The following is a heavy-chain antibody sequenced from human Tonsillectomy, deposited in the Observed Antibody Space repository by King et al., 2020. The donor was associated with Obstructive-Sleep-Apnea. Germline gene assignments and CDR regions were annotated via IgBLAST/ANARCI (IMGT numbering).Heavy chain of an antibody. CDR2: IIPILGIA. CDR1: GGTFSSYA. CDR3: VVGPLDYYDSSGYWGDAFDI. Sequence: VQLVQSGAEVKKPGSSVKVSCKASGGTFSSYAISWVRQAPGQGLEWMGGIIPILGIANYAQKFQGRVTITADKSTSTAYMELSSLRSEDTAVYYCVVGPLDYYDSSGYWGDAFDIWGQGTMVTVSS. V-gene: IGHV1-69*09. J-gene: IGHJ3*02. D-gene: IGHD3-22*01.